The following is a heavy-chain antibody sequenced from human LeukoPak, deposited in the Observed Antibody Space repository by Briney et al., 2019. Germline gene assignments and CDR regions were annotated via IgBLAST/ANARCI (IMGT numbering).Heavy chain of an antibody. Sequence: PSETLSLTCAVYGGSFSGYYWSWIRQPPGKGLEWIGYIYYSGSTNYSPSLKSRVTISVDTSKNQFSLKLSSVTAADTAVYYCATYYYDSSGYYHFDYWGQGTLVTVSS. D-gene: IGHD3-22*01. CDR1: GGSFSGYY. V-gene: IGHV4-59*01. CDR2: IYYSGST. CDR3: ATYYYDSSGYYHFDY. J-gene: IGHJ4*02.